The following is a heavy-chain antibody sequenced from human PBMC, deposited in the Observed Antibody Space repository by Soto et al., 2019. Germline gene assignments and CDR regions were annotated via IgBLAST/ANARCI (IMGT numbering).Heavy chain of an antibody. CDR2: LNPNGTFT. CDR3: ARGGTSTTYGGLFYN. V-gene: IGHV3-74*01. Sequence: EVQLVESGGGLVQPGGSLRLSCAGSGFTFSGYWMHWVRQAPGKGPVWVSRLNPNGTFTTNADSVKGRFTISRNNAKNTVYLQMTSLRAADTSVYDCARGGTSTTYGGLFYNWGHGTLVTVSS. CDR1: GFTFSGYW. D-gene: IGHD2-2*01. J-gene: IGHJ4*01.